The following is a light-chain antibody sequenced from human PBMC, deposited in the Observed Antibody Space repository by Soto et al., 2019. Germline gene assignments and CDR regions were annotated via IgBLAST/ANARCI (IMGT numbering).Light chain of an antibody. V-gene: IGKV1-5*01. J-gene: IGKJ1*01. CDR3: EQYNSYSWT. CDR2: DAS. CDR1: QSICSW. Sequence: DIQMTQSPSTLSASVGDRVTITCRASQSICSWLAWYQQKPGKAPKLLIYDASSFESGVPSRFSGSGSGTEFTLTISSLQPDDFATYYCEQYNSYSWTFGQGTKVDIK.